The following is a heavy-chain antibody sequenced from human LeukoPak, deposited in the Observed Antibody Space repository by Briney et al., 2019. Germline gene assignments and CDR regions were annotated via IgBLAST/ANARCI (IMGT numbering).Heavy chain of an antibody. Sequence: GGSLRLSCAASGFTVGSNYMSWVRQAPGKGLEWVSVIYSGGSTYYADSVKGRFSISRDNSKNTLYLQMNSLRAEDTAVYYCAKDLRMDVWGKGTTVTVSS. J-gene: IGHJ6*04. CDR1: GFTVGSNY. CDR2: IYSGGST. V-gene: IGHV3-53*05. CDR3: AKDLRMDV.